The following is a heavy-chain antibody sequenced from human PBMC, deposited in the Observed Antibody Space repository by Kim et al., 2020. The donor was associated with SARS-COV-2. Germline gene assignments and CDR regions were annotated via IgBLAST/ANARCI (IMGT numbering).Heavy chain of an antibody. J-gene: IGHJ3*02. Sequence: NPSPKSRVIVSPDTSKNQFSLNLRSVTAAETAVYYCARSYSGTYFAAFDIWGPGTMATVSS. D-gene: IGHD1-26*01. CDR3: ARSYSGTYFAAFDI. V-gene: IGHV4-4*08.